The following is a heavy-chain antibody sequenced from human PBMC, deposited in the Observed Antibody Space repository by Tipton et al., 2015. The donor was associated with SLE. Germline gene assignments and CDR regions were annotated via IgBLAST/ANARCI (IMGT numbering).Heavy chain of an antibody. CDR3: ARGTTTGYTEFDS. D-gene: IGHD3-9*01. CDR2: ISYSGGT. Sequence: TLSLTCSVSGFSISSAYFWGWIRQPPGKGLEFIGTISYSGGTDYNPSLKSRVTISKDTSKNHFSLKLDSVIAADTAVYYCARGTTTGYTEFDSWGQGTLVTVSS. CDR1: GFSISSAYF. V-gene: IGHV4-38-2*02. J-gene: IGHJ5*01.